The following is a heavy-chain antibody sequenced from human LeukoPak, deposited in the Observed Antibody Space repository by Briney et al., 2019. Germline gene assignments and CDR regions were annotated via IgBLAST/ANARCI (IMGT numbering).Heavy chain of an antibody. Sequence: GGSLRLSCAASGFTFSSYSMNWVRQAPGKGLEWVSSISSSSSYIYYADSVKGRFTTSRDNAKNSLYLQINSLRAEDTAVYYCARLANYYDSSGDGFDIWGQGTMVTVSS. J-gene: IGHJ3*02. CDR3: ARLANYYDSSGDGFDI. CDR1: GFTFSSYS. D-gene: IGHD3-22*01. CDR2: ISSSSSYI. V-gene: IGHV3-21*01.